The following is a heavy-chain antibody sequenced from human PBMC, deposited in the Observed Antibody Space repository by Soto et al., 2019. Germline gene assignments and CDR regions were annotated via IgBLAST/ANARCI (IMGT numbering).Heavy chain of an antibody. J-gene: IGHJ4*02. CDR3: ARHIPFKGGFDY. V-gene: IGHV4-59*01. D-gene: IGHD2-21*01. Sequence: TSETLSLTCTVSGGSISSYYWSWIRQPPGKGLEWIGYMYNTGSTIYNPSLKRRVTISVDTSKNQFSLKLNSVTAADTAVYYCARHIPFKGGFDYWGQGTLVTVSS. CDR1: GGSISSYY. CDR2: MYNTGST.